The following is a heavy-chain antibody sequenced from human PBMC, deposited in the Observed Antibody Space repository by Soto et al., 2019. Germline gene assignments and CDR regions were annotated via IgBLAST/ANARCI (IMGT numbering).Heavy chain of an antibody. D-gene: IGHD1-26*01. J-gene: IGHJ6*03. CDR1: GFTFSSYG. V-gene: IGHV3-30*18. CDR3: AKGGRYYYYYYMDV. Sequence: GASLRLSCAASGFTFSSYGMHWVRQAPGKGLEWVAVISYDGSNKYYADSVKGRFTISRDNSKNTLYLQMNSLRAEDTAVYYCAKGGRYYYYYYMDVWGKGTTVTVSS. CDR2: ISYDGSNK.